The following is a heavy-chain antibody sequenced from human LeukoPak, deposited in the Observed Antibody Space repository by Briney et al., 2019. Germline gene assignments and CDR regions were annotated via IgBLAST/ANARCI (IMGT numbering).Heavy chain of an antibody. CDR3: ASRKDSSSWYYFDY. V-gene: IGHV1-2*02. Sequence: ASVKVSCKASGYTFTAYYMHWVRQAPGQGLEWLGWINPNSGGTNYAQKFQGRVTMTRDTSITTSYMELSSLRSDDTAVYYCASRKDSSSWYYFDYWGQGTLVTVSS. CDR1: GYTFTAYY. CDR2: INPNSGGT. J-gene: IGHJ4*02. D-gene: IGHD6-13*01.